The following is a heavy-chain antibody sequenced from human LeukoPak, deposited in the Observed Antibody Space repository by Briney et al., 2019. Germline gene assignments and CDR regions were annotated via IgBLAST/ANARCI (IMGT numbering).Heavy chain of an antibody. D-gene: IGHD3-3*01. CDR2: INHSGST. Sequence: SETLSLTCAVYGGSFSGYYWSWIRQPPEKGLEWIGEINHSGSTNYNPSLKSRVTISVDTSKNQFSLKLSSVTAADTAVYYCARGLESLLITYYMDVWGKGTTVTVSS. CDR3: ARGLESLLITYYMDV. J-gene: IGHJ6*03. V-gene: IGHV4-34*01. CDR1: GGSFSGYY.